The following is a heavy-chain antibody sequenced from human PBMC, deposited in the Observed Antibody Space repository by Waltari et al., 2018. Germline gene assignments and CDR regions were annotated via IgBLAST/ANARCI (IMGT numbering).Heavy chain of an antibody. Sequence: QVQLVQSGAEVKKPGSSVKVSCKASGGTFSSYAISWVRQAPGQGLEWMGGIIPIFGTANYAQKFQGRVTITADKSTSTAYMELSSLRSEDTAVYYCARDQREGDYVQGADAFDIWGQGTMVTVSS. V-gene: IGHV1-69*14. CDR3: ARDQREGDYVQGADAFDI. J-gene: IGHJ3*02. CDR2: IIPIFGTA. D-gene: IGHD4-17*01. CDR1: GGTFSSYA.